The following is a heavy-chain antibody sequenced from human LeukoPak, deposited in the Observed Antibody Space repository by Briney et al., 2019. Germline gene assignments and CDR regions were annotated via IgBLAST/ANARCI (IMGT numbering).Heavy chain of an antibody. V-gene: IGHV1-69*02. CDR1: GGTFSSYT. CDR3: ARSRSPYYYDSSGYGLVDY. Sequence: SVKVSCEASGGTFSSYTISWVRQAPGQGLEWMGRIIPILGIANYAQKFQGRVTITADESTSTAYMELSSLRSEDTAVYYCARSRSPYYYDSSGYGLVDYWGQGTLVTVSS. D-gene: IGHD3-22*01. CDR2: IIPILGIA. J-gene: IGHJ4*02.